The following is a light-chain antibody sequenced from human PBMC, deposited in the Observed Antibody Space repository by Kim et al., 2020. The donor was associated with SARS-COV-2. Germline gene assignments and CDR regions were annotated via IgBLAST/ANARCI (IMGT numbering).Light chain of an antibody. CDR1: QGISDW. J-gene: IGKJ1*01. CDR2: RAS. Sequence: SASVGDRVTIISRASQGISDWVAWYQQKPGEAPNLLIYRASNLHAGVPSRFTGSGSGTDFTLTISSLQPDDFATYYCQQYNTSPWTFGQGTKV. CDR3: QQYNTSPWT. V-gene: IGKV1-5*03.